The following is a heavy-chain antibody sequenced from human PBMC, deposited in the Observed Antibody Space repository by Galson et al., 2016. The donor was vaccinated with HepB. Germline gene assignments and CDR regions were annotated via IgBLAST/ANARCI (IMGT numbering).Heavy chain of an antibody. J-gene: IGHJ4*02. V-gene: IGHV3-33*01. CDR2: IWYDGSDK. D-gene: IGHD6-19*01. CDR1: GFTFSSYG. CDR3: ARETEGYSSADFFYFDY. Sequence: SLRLSCAASGFTFSSYGMHWVRQAPGKGLEWVAVIWYDGSDKYYADSVKGRFTISRDNSNNTLYLQMTSLRAEETAVYYCARETEGYSSADFFYFDYWGQGTLVTVSS.